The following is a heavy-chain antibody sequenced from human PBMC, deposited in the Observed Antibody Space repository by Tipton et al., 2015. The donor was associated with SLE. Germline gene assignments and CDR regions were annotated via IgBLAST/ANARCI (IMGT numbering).Heavy chain of an antibody. Sequence: TLSLTCTVSGGSISSTIYYWGRIRQPPGKGLEWIGTTYYSGSTYYNPSLKSRVTISVDTSKNHFSLNLSSLTAADTAVYYCARMGGGYYYFYAMDVWGPGTTVTVSS. D-gene: IGHD3-10*01. CDR3: ARMGGGYYYFYAMDV. J-gene: IGHJ6*02. V-gene: IGHV4-39*07. CDR2: TYYSGST. CDR1: GGSISSTIYY.